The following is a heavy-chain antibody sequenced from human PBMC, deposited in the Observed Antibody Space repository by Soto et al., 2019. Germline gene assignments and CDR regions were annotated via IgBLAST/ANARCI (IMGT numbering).Heavy chain of an antibody. J-gene: IGHJ4*02. CDR2: IWYDGSKK. Sequence: GGSLRLSCAASGFTFSTYGIHWVRQAPGKGLEWLAVIWYDGSKKYYADSVQGRFTISRDDSKNTLYLQMNSLRAEDTAVYYCARADAWALPGYRFDYWGQGTLVTVSS. V-gene: IGHV3-33*01. CDR3: ARADAWALPGYRFDY. CDR1: GFTFSTYG. D-gene: IGHD3-16*02.